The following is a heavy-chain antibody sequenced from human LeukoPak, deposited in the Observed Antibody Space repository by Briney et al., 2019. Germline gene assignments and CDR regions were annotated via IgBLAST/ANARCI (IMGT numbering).Heavy chain of an antibody. J-gene: IGHJ6*02. V-gene: IGHV1-18*01. CDR2: INTYNGIT. CDR3: VREDCSDSSCYLGDV. D-gene: IGHD2-15*01. Sequence: EASVKVSCKASGHTFTSHGISWVRQAPGQGLEWMGWINTYNGITNYAQRVQGRVTMTTDTSTNTAYMELRNLRSDDTAVYYCVREDCSDSSCYLGDVWGQGTTVTVFS. CDR1: GHTFTSHG.